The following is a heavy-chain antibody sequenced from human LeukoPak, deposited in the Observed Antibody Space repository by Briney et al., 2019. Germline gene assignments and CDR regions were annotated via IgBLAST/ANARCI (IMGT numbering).Heavy chain of an antibody. Sequence: ASVKVSCKASGYTFTSSDINWVRQATGQGLEWMGWMNPNSGNTGYAQKFQGRVTMTRNTSISTAYMELSSLRSEDTAVYYCASADQGYSGYDLWGQGTLVTVSS. D-gene: IGHD5-12*01. V-gene: IGHV1-8*01. CDR3: ASADQGYSGYDL. J-gene: IGHJ5*02. CDR1: GYTFTSSD. CDR2: MNPNSGNT.